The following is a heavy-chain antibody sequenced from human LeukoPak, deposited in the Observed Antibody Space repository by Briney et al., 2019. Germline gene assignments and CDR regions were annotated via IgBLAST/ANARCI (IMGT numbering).Heavy chain of an antibody. CDR3: ARTQYYYDSSGYFY. CDR1: GFTFSSYA. Sequence: PGGSLRLSCAASGFTFSSYAMHWVRQAPGKGLEWVAVISYDGSNKYYADSVKGRFTISRDNSKNTLYLQMNSLRAEDTAVYYCARTQYYYDSSGYFYWGQGTLVTVSS. V-gene: IGHV3-30-3*01. D-gene: IGHD3-22*01. CDR2: ISYDGSNK. J-gene: IGHJ4*02.